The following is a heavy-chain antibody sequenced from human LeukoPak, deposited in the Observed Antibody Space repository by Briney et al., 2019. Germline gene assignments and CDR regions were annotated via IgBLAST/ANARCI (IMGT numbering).Heavy chain of an antibody. CDR1: GFTFSSYA. J-gene: IGHJ3*02. CDR2: FCSNGGST. CDR3: AKGYGSGSYYNGAFDI. V-gene: IGHV3-64D*09. D-gene: IGHD3-10*01. Sequence: GGSLRLSCSASGFTFSSYAMHWVRQAPGKGLEYVSAFCSNGGSTYYADSVKGRFTISRDNSKNTLYLQMSSLRAEDTAVYYCAKGYGSGSYYNGAFDIWGQGTMVTVSS.